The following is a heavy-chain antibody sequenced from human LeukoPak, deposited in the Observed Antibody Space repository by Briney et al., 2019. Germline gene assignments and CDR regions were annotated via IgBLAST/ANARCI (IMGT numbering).Heavy chain of an antibody. V-gene: IGHV3-15*01. CDR2: IKSKTDGGTT. Sequence: GGSLRLSCAASGFTFSNAWMSWVRQAPGKGLEWVGRIKSKTDGGTTDYAAPVKGRFTISRDDSKNTLYLQMNSLKTEDTAVYYCTTGVAGYDILTGYSLFDYWGQGALVTVSS. CDR3: TTGVAGYDILTGYSLFDY. J-gene: IGHJ4*02. CDR1: GFTFSNAW. D-gene: IGHD3-9*01.